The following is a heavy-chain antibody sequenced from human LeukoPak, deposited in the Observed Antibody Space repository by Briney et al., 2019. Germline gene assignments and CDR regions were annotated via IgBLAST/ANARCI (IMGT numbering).Heavy chain of an antibody. D-gene: IGHD1-14*01. J-gene: IGHJ4*02. V-gene: IGHV3-7*01. Sequence: GGSLRLSCAASGVTFRNYWMRWVRQAPGKGLEWVANINQDGSDKYYADSVRGGFTTSRATAKNSLYLQMNILRAEDTALHYSVREETIESIREPSPRGQGTLVTVSS. CDR1: GVTFRNYW. CDR2: INQDGSDK. CDR3: VREETIESIREPSP.